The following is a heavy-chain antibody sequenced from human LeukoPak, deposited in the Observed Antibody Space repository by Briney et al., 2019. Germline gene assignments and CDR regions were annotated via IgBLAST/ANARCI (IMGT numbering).Heavy chain of an antibody. J-gene: IGHJ4*02. D-gene: IGHD3-22*01. V-gene: IGHV1-2*02. CDR3: ARDRDYYDSSGPAYFDY. Sequence: ASVKVSCKASGYTFTGYYMHWVRQAPGQGLEWMGWINPNSGGTNYAQKFQGRVTMTRDTSTSTVYMELSSLRSEDTAVYYCARDRDYYDSSGPAYFDYWGQGTLVTVSS. CDR2: INPNSGGT. CDR1: GYTFTGYY.